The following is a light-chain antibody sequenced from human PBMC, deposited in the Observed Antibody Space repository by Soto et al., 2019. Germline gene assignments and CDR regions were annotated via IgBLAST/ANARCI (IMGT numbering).Light chain of an antibody. V-gene: IGLV2-23*02. Sequence: QSALTQPASVSGSPGQSITISCTGTSSDVWRYNLVSWYQHHPGKAPKLIIYDVTQWPSGASNRFSGSKSGNTASLTIFGLKAEDEADYYCCSYAGTTTFYVFGTGTKVTVL. CDR2: DVT. CDR1: SSDVWRYNL. J-gene: IGLJ1*01. CDR3: CSYAGTTTFYV.